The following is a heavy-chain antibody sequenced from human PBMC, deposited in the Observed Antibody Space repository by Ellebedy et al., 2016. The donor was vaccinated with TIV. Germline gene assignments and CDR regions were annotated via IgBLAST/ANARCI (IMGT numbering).Heavy chain of an antibody. CDR1: GFTFSSYA. V-gene: IGHV3-23*01. CDR3: ASNTNIVVVPAATGMDV. J-gene: IGHJ6*02. D-gene: IGHD2-2*01. Sequence: GGSLRLSXAASGFTFSSYAMSWVRQAPGKGLEWVSAISGTGDSTYYADSVKGRFTISRDNSKNTLYLQMNSLRAEDTAIYYCASNTNIVVVPAATGMDVWGQGTTVTVSS. CDR2: ISGTGDST.